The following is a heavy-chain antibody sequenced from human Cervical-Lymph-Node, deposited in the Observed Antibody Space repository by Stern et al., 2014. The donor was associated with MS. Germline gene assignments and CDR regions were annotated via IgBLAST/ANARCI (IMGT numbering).Heavy chain of an antibody. CDR1: GFTLSNAW. J-gene: IGHJ4*02. V-gene: IGHV3-15*01. D-gene: IGHD6-19*01. Sequence: EVLLEESGGGLVKPGGSLRLSCTASGFTLSNAWMSWVRQAPGKGLAWVGRIKTKTDGGTTDYAAPVKGRFTISRDDSKSTLYLQMNSLKTEDTAVYYCTSAYTRGWKSQFDYWGQGALVAVSS. CDR2: IKTKTDGGTT. CDR3: TSAYTRGWKSQFDY.